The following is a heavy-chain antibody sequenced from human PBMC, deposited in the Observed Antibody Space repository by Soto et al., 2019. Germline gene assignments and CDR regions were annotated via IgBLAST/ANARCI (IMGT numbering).Heavy chain of an antibody. D-gene: IGHD3-9*01. V-gene: IGHV2-5*02. CDR1: GFSLSTSGAG. Sequence: SGPTLVNPTQTLTLTCTFSGFSLSTSGAGVGWIRQPPGKALEWLALIYWDDDKRYSPSLKSRLTITKDTSKNQVVLTMTNMDPVDTATYYCAHSGANYAILTGPDNWFDPWGQGTLVTVSS. CDR3: AHSGANYAILTGPDNWFDP. J-gene: IGHJ5*02. CDR2: IYWDDDK.